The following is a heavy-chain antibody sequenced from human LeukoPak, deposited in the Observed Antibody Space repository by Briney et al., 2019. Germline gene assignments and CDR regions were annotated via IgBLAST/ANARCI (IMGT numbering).Heavy chain of an antibody. CDR2: IIPIFGTA. V-gene: IGHV1-69*01. Sequence: SVKVSCKASGGTFSSCAISWVRQAPGQGLEWMGGIIPIFGTANYAQKFQGRVTITADESTSTAYMELSSLRSEDTAVYYCARVGDYGDYFDYWGQGTLVTVSS. CDR3: ARVGDYGDYFDY. CDR1: GGTFSSCA. D-gene: IGHD4-17*01. J-gene: IGHJ4*02.